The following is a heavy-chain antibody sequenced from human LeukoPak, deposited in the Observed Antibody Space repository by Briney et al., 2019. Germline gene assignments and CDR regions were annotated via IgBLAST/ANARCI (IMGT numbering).Heavy chain of an antibody. Sequence: GGSLRLSCAASGFTFSSYWMSWVRQAPGKGLEWVANIKQDGSDKYYVDSVKGRFTISRDNAKNSLFLQMNSLRVEDTAVYYCARAPAVAGTRDCWGQATLVTVSA. CDR2: IKQDGSDK. D-gene: IGHD6-19*01. CDR1: GFTFSSYW. CDR3: ARAPAVAGTRDC. J-gene: IGHJ4*02. V-gene: IGHV3-7*01.